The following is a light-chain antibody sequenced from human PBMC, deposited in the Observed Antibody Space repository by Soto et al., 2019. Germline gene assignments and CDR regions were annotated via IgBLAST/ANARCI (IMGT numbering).Light chain of an antibody. V-gene: IGKV1-9*01. CDR3: QQLNSYPRLT. J-gene: IGKJ4*01. CDR1: QGISSY. Sequence: IQLTQSPSSLSASVGDRVTITCRASQGISSYLAWYQQKPGKAPKLLIYAASTLQSGVPSRFSGSGSGTDFTLTISSLQPEDFATYYCQQLNSYPRLTFGGGTKVAIK. CDR2: AAS.